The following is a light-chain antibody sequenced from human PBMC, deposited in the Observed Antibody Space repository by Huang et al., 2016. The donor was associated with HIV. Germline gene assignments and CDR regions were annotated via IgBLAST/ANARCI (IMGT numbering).Light chain of an antibody. CDR2: AAS. J-gene: IGKJ1*01. CDR3: QQSYTTPWT. CDR1: QGISKY. V-gene: IGKV1-39*01. Sequence: DIQMTQSPSSLSASAGDRVTITCRASQGISKYINWYQHKPGKAPELLIYAASGLQRGVPSRLSGSGSGTDCTLTISSLQPDDFATYYCQQSYTTPWTFGQGTKVEIK.